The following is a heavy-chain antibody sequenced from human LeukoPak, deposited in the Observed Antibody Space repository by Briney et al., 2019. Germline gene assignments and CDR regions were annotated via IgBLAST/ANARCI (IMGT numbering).Heavy chain of an antibody. CDR2: INSDGSGT. Sequence: GGSLRLSCAASGFTFSSYWMHWVRQAPGKGLVWVSRINSDGSGTSYADSVKGRFTISRDNSKNTLYLQMNSLRAEDTAVYYCAKDHVVYGDAYYFDYWGQGTLVTVSS. V-gene: IGHV3-74*01. J-gene: IGHJ4*02. CDR3: AKDHVVYGDAYYFDY. D-gene: IGHD4-17*01. CDR1: GFTFSSYW.